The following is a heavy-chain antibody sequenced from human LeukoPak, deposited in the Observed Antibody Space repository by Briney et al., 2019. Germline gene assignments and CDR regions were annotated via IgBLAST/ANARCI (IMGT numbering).Heavy chain of an antibody. CDR2: IIPNSGGT. Sequence: ASVKVSCKASGYTSTDYYVHWVRQAPGQGLEWMGWIIPNSGGTNYAQKFQGRVTMTRDTSISTAYMDLTSLTSDDTAVYYCATPFTRYGYWGQGTLVTVSS. CDR1: GYTSTDYY. CDR3: ATPFTRYGY. D-gene: IGHD5-18*01. V-gene: IGHV1-2*02. J-gene: IGHJ4*02.